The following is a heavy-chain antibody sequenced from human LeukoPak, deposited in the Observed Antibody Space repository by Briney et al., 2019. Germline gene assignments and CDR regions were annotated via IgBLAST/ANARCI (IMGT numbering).Heavy chain of an antibody. D-gene: IGHD3-10*01. V-gene: IGHV3-23*01. Sequence: GGSLRLSCAASGFTFSNYAMSWVRQAPGKGLEWVSTISVSGDSTYYVDSVKGRFTISRDNSKNTLYLQMNSLRAEDTAVYYCARDTRGEVTRWGQGTLVTVSS. J-gene: IGHJ4*02. CDR2: ISVSGDST. CDR1: GFTFSNYA. CDR3: ARDTRGEVTR.